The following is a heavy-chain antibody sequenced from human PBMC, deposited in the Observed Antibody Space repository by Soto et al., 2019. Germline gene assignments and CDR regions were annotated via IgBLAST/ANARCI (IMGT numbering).Heavy chain of an antibody. CDR1: GFTFSSYA. J-gene: IGHJ2*01. CDR3: AKGSGFVVVVAATPDWYFDL. Sequence: EVQLLESGGGLVQPGGSLRLSCAASGFTFSSYAMSWVRQAPGKGLEWVSAISGSGGSTYYADSVKGRFTISRDNSKNTLYLQMNSLRAEDTAVYYCAKGSGFVVVVAATPDWYFDLWGRGTLVTVSS. CDR2: ISGSGGST. D-gene: IGHD2-15*01. V-gene: IGHV3-23*01.